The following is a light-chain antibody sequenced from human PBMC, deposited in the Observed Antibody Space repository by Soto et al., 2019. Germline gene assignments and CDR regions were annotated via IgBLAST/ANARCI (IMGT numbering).Light chain of an antibody. CDR1: QSVNSN. V-gene: IGKV3-15*01. J-gene: IGKJ1*01. CDR3: QQYNNWPRT. Sequence: EIVMTQSPATLSLSPGERATLSCRASQSVNSNLAWYQQKAGQAARLLIFGTSTRATGFPARFSGSGSGTDFTLTISSLQFEDFAVYYCQQYNNWPRTVGQGTKVDIK. CDR2: GTS.